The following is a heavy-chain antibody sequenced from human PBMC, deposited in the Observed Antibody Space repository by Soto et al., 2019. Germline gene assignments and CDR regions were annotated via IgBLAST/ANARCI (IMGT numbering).Heavy chain of an antibody. J-gene: IGHJ6*02. CDR2: INPNSGGT. Sequence: ASVKVSCKSSGYTFTGYYMHWVRQAPGQGLEWMGWINPNSGGTNYAQKFQGRVTMTRDTSISTAYMELSRLRSDDTAVYYCASDRCSGGSCYHYYYGMDVWRQGTTVTVSS. D-gene: IGHD2-15*01. V-gene: IGHV1-2*02. CDR1: GYTFTGYY. CDR3: ASDRCSGGSCYHYYYGMDV.